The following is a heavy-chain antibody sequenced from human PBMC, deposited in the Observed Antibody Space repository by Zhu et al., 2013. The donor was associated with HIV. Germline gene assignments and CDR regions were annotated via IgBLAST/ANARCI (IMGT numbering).Heavy chain of an antibody. CDR3: AREYGIAPRVFGDDRFSS. D-gene: IGHD3-3*01. CDR1: GGTFSNYA. CDR2: LIPIFGTT. Sequence: HVQLVQSGAEVKKPGSSVKISCKASGGTFSNYAMSWVRQAPGQGLEWMGWLIPIFGTTDYAQKFQGRLTLTADDSSSTANMELISLTPEDTAVYYCAREYGIAPRVFGDDRFSSWGQGTLVTVSS. V-gene: IGHV1-69*12. J-gene: IGHJ5*02.